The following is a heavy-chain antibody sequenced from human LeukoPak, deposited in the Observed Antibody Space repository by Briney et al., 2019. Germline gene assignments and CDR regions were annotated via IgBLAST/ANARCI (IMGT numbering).Heavy chain of an antibody. CDR3: VKDQGECPGSRCYLRFLEY. V-gene: IGHV3-30*02. CDR2: VRYDQSAT. D-gene: IGHD3-3*01. J-gene: IGHJ4*02. Sequence: GGSLRLSCAASGFNFSIYGMHWVRQAPGKGLEWVTFVRYDQSATVYADSVQGRFAISRDNSRNTVYLQMNSLRVEDTALYFCVKDQGECPGSRCYLRFLEYWGQGTLVIVSS. CDR1: GFNFSIYG.